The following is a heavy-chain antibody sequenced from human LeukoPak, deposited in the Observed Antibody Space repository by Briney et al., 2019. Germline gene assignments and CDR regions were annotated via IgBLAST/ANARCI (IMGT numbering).Heavy chain of an antibody. Sequence: SVKVSCKASGGTFSSYAISWVRQAPGQGLEWMGGIIPIFGTANYAQKFQGRVTITADESTSTAYMELSSLRSEGTAVYYCARDLGYCSSTSCPTRDGSGSYSVGNYFDYWGQGTLVTVSS. D-gene: IGHD2-2*01. V-gene: IGHV1-69*13. J-gene: IGHJ4*02. CDR1: GGTFSSYA. CDR2: IIPIFGTA. CDR3: ARDLGYCSSTSCPTRDGSGSYSVGNYFDY.